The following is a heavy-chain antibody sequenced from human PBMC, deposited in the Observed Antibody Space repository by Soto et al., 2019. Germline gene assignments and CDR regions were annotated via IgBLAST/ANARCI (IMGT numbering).Heavy chain of an antibody. CDR2: IKEDGSEK. D-gene: IGHD3-3*01. V-gene: IGHV3-7*01. CDR1: GFIFSNYG. Sequence: PGGSLRLSCAASGFIFSNYGMTWVRQAPGKGLEWVANIKEDGSEKYYMDSVKGRFTISRDNARNSLSLQMNSLRVEDTAVYFCARVTWRKAFDIWGQGTMVTVSS. J-gene: IGHJ3*02. CDR3: ARVTWRKAFDI.